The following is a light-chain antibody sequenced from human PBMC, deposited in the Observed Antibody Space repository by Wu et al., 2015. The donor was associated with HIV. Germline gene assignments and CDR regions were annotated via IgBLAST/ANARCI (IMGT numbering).Light chain of an antibody. CDR2: KAS. CDR1: QSINSW. CDR3: QQYDNSRVT. J-gene: IGKJ1*01. Sequence: DIQMTQSPSTLSASVGDRVTITCRASQSINSWLAWYQQKPGNVPKLLIYKASSLESGVPSRFSGSGSGTEFTLSISSLQPDDFAVYYCQQYDNSRVTFGQGTKVEIK. V-gene: IGKV1-5*03.